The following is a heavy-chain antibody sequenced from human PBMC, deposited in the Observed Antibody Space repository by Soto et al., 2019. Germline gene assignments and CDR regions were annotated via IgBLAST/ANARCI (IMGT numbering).Heavy chain of an antibody. CDR1: GFTFDRYS. CDR2: ISDRSSYI. J-gene: IGHJ4*02. Sequence: PGGSLRLSCSASGFTFDRYSMNWVRQTPGKGLEWVSSISDRSSYIYYADSLKGRFTISRDNTKNSLYLQMNSVRAEDTAVYYCVRQTTVVPYYFDCWGQGTMVTVSS. V-gene: IGHV3-21*01. CDR3: VRQTTVVPYYFDC. D-gene: IGHD4-17*01.